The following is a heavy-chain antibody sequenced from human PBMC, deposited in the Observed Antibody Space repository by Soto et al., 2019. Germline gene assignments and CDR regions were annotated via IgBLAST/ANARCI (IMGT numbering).Heavy chain of an antibody. V-gene: IGHV3-30-3*01. J-gene: IGHJ4*02. D-gene: IGHD6-19*01. CDR1: GFAFSSHA. CDR3: ARGGHAGWYDY. CDR2: ISNDGSNA. Sequence: LRLSCAASGFAFSSHAMYWVRQAPGKGLEWVAVISNDGSNAYHADAVRGRFTISRDNSENTVSLQMNSLRPDDTAVYYCARGGHAGWYDYWGQGALVTVSS.